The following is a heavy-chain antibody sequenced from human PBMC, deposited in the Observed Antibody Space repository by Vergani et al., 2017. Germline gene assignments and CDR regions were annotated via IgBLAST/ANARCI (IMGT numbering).Heavy chain of an antibody. V-gene: IGHV1-69*01. Sequence: QVQLVQSGAEVKKPGSSVKVSCKASGGTFSSYAISWVRQAPGQGLEWMGGIIPIFGTANYAQKFQGRVTITADESTSTAYMELSSLRSEDTAVYYCARNVRGDNYDFWSGYYTLFDYWGQGTLVTVSS. J-gene: IGHJ4*02. CDR1: GGTFSSYA. CDR3: ARNVRGDNYDFWSGYYTLFDY. D-gene: IGHD3-3*01. CDR2: IIPIFGTA.